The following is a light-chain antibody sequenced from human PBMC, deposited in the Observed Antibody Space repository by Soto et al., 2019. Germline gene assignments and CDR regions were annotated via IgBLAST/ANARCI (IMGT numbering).Light chain of an antibody. CDR1: QSINNY. V-gene: IGKV1-16*01. CDR3: QQYDSFSVT. J-gene: IGKJ1*01. CDR2: AAS. Sequence: IKMTHSPSSLAASLGEIVGVAWRASQSINNYLHWFQQKPGKAPKLLIYAASTLQSGVPSRFSGSGSGTEFTLTISSLQPEDFATYYCQQYDSFSVTFGQGSMVDIK.